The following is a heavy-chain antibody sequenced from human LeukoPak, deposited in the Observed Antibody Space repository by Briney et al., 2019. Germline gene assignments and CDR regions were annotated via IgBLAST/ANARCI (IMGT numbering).Heavy chain of an antibody. V-gene: IGHV3-21*01. CDR1: GFTFSSYS. CDR2: ISSSSSYI. Sequence: GGSLRLSCAASGFTFSSYSMNWVRQAPGKGLEWVSSISSSSSYIYYADSVKGRFTISRDNAKNSLYLQMNSLRAEDTAVYYCARGFPTLAVAVEYWGQGTLVTVSS. J-gene: IGHJ4*02. CDR3: ARGFPTLAVAVEY. D-gene: IGHD6-19*01.